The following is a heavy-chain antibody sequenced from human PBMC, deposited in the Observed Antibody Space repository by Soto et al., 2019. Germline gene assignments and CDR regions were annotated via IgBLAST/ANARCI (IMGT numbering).Heavy chain of an antibody. CDR2: IYYSGST. D-gene: IGHD3-16*02. Sequence: SETLSLTCTVSGGSISSSSYYWGWIRQPPGKGLEWIGSIYYSGSTYYNPSLESRVTISVDTSKNQFSLKLSSVTAADTAVYYCVRLVMITFGRVIASDYWGQGTLVTV. J-gene: IGHJ4*02. CDR3: VRLVMITFGRVIASDY. V-gene: IGHV4-39*01. CDR1: GGSISSSSYY.